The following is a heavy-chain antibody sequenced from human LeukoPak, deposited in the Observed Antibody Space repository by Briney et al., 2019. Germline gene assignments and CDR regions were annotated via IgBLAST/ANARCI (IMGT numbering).Heavy chain of an antibody. V-gene: IGHV3-30*04. J-gene: IGHJ4*02. Sequence: PGGSLRLSCAASGFTFSSYAMHWVRQAPGKGLEWVAVISDDGSNKYYAGSVKGQFTISRDNSKNTLYLQMNTLRTEDTAVYYCARAGAAAGTHFGYWGQGTLVTVSS. CDR1: GFTFSSYA. CDR3: ARAGAAAGTHFGY. CDR2: ISDDGSNK. D-gene: IGHD6-13*01.